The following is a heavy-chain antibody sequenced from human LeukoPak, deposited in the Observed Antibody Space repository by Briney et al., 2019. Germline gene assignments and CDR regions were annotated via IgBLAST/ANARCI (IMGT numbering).Heavy chain of an antibody. CDR2: IYYSGST. CDR3: ARANIYDFWSGYYYFDY. Sequence: SETLSLTCTVSGGSISSYYWSWIRQPPGKGLEWIGYIYYSGSTNYNPSLKSRVTISVDTSKNQLSLKLSSVTAADTAVYYCARANIYDFWSGYYYFDYWGQGTLVTVSS. CDR1: GGSISSYY. V-gene: IGHV4-59*01. D-gene: IGHD3-3*01. J-gene: IGHJ4*02.